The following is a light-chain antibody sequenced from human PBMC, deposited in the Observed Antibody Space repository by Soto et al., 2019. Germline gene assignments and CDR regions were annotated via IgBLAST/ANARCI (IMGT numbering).Light chain of an antibody. V-gene: IGKV3-11*01. J-gene: IGKJ2*01. CDR3: QQRSNWPWT. Sequence: EIVLTQSPATLSLSPGERATLSCRASQSVSSYLASYQQKPGQAPRLLIYDASNRATGIPARFSGSGSGTDFTLTISSLGPEDFAVYYCQQRSNWPWTFGQGTKLEIK. CDR1: QSVSSY. CDR2: DAS.